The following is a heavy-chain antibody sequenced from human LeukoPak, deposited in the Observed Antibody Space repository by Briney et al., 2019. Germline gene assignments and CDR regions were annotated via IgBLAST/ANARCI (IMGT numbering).Heavy chain of an antibody. D-gene: IGHD6-19*01. CDR1: GFTFSSYG. CDR2: IRYDGSNK. CDR3: VRVYNSGWWVDY. Sequence: GGSLRLSCAASGFTFSSYGMHWVRQAPGKGLEWVAFIRYDGSNKYYADSVKGRFTISRDNSKNTLYLQMNSLRAEDTAVYYCVRVYNSGWWVDYWGQGTLVTVSS. V-gene: IGHV3-30*02. J-gene: IGHJ4*02.